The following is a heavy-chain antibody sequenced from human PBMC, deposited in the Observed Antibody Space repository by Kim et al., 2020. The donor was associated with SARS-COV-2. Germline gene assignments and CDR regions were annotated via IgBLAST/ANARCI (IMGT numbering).Heavy chain of an antibody. Sequence: ASVKVSCKASGYTFTSYDINWVRQATGQGLEWMGWMNPNSGNTGYAQKFQGRVTMTRNTSISTAYMELSSLRSEDTAVYYCARGPWEYDYVWGSYRWDAFDIWGQGTMVTVSS. CDR2: MNPNSGNT. V-gene: IGHV1-8*01. CDR3: ARGPWEYDYVWGSYRWDAFDI. D-gene: IGHD3-16*02. CDR1: GYTFTSYD. J-gene: IGHJ3*02.